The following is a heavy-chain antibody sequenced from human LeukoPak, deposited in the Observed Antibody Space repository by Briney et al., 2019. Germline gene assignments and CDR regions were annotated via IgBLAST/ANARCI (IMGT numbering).Heavy chain of an antibody. Sequence: PSETLSLTCTVSGGSLSSYYGRWIRQPPGKGLEWFGYIYYSGSTNYNPSLKSRVTISVDTSKNQFSLKLSSVTAEDTAVYYCARGSEMATIGYFDLWGRGTLVTVSS. D-gene: IGHD5-24*01. V-gene: IGHV4-59*01. CDR1: GGSLSSYY. CDR2: IYYSGST. CDR3: ARGSEMATIGYFDL. J-gene: IGHJ2*01.